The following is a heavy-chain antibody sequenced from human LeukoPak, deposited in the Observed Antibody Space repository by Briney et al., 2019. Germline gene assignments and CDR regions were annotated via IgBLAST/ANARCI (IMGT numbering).Heavy chain of an antibody. V-gene: IGHV4-39*01. CDR1: GGSISSSSYY. D-gene: IGHD2-2*01. CDR3: ARVYVVVPAARLLYGDYTAFDY. CDR2: IYYSGST. J-gene: IGHJ4*02. Sequence: SETLSLTCTVSGGSISSSSYYWGWIHQPPGKGLEWIGGIYYSGSTYYNPSLKSRVTISVDTSKNQFSLKLSSVTAADTAVYYCARVYVVVPAARLLYGDYTAFDYWGQGTLVTVSS.